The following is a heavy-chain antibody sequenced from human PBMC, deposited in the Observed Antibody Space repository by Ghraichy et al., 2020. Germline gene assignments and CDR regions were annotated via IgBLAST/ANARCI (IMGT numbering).Heavy chain of an antibody. D-gene: IGHD6-19*01. V-gene: IGHV6-1*01. Sequence: RGGGWRGGTYYGSKWDNDYAVSVKSRITINPDTSKNQFSLHLNSVTPEDTAVYYCVRDSGWSNWFDPWGQGTLVTVSS. CDR3: VRDSGWSNWFDP. CDR2: TYYGSKWDN. J-gene: IGHJ5*02.